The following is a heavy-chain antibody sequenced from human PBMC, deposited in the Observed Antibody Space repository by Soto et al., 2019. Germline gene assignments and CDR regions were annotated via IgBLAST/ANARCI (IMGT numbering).Heavy chain of an antibody. CDR2: ISGSGGST. CDR3: AKASGWYSSGWYRDYFDY. D-gene: IGHD6-19*01. CDR1: GFTFSSYA. V-gene: IGHV3-23*01. J-gene: IGHJ4*02. Sequence: GGSLRLSCAASGFTFSSYAMSWVRQAPGKGLEWVSAISGSGGSTYYADSVKGRFAISRDNSKNTLYLQMNSLRAEDTAVYYCAKASGWYSSGWYRDYFDYWGQGTLVTVSS.